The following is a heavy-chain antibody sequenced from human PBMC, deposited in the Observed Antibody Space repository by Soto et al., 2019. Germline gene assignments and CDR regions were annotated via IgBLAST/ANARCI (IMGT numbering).Heavy chain of an antibody. D-gene: IGHD6-19*01. CDR2: ISGSGGST. V-gene: IGHV3-23*01. Sequence: GSLRLSCAASGFTFSSYAMSWVRQAPGKGLEWVSAISGSGGSTYYADSVKGRFTISRDNSKNTLYLQMNSLRAEDTAVYYCAKPRRVSIAVAANPYYFDYWGQGTLVTVSS. CDR3: AKPRRVSIAVAANPYYFDY. CDR1: GFTFSSYA. J-gene: IGHJ4*02.